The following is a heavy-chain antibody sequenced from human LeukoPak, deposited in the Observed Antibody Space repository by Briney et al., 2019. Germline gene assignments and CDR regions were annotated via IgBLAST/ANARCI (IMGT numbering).Heavy chain of an antibody. D-gene: IGHD3-10*01. J-gene: IGHJ5*02. CDR2: ISGSGTI. Sequence: PSETLSLTCTVSGGSINSYWSWIRQPAGKGLEWIGRISGSGTITYNPALQSRLSISIDTSKNQFSLKLMSVTAADTAVYYCARDSGTTGEVKFDPWGQEPWSPSPQ. CDR3: ARDSGTTGEVKFDP. V-gene: IGHV4-4*07. CDR1: GGSINSY.